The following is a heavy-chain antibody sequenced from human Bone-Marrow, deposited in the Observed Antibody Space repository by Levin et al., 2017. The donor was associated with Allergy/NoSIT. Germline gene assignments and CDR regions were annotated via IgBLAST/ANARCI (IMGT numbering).Heavy chain of an antibody. J-gene: IGHJ4*02. CDR2: ISYDGRNK. V-gene: IGHV3-30*01. CDR3: AREFSRGDY. Sequence: GESLKISCAASGFIFSNYGIHWVRQAPGKGLEWVADISYDGRNKFYAGSVQGRFTISRDISKNTVYLQMNSLRPDDTGVYYCAREFSRGDYWGQGTLVTVSS. CDR1: GFIFSNYG.